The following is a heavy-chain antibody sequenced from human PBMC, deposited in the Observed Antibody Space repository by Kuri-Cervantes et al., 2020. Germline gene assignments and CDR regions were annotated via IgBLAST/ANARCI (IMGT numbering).Heavy chain of an antibody. V-gene: IGHV1-58*01. J-gene: IGHJ3*02. CDR3: AKDWHYGQPRAFDI. Sequence: SVKVSCKASGFTFTSSAVQWVRQARGQRLEWIGWIVVGSGNTNYAQKFQERVTITRDMSTSTAYMELSSLRSEDTAVYYCAKDWHYGQPRAFDIWGQGTMVTVSS. D-gene: IGHD4-17*01. CDR1: GFTFTSSA. CDR2: IVVGSGNT.